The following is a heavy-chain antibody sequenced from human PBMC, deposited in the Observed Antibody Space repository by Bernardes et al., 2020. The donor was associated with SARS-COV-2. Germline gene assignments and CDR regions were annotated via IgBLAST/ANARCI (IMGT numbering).Heavy chain of an antibody. Sequence: GGSLRLSCIASGFTYNHCAMHWVRQAPGKGPEWVAVILYDGSNKYYEDSVKGRFTISRDDSKNMAYLQMNSLRVEDTAVYYCGKGKVAGGWGVDVSGQGTTVTVSS. CDR1: GFTYNHCA. J-gene: IGHJ6*02. V-gene: IGHV3-30-3*01. CDR3: GKGKVAGGWGVDV. D-gene: IGHD6-19*01. CDR2: ILYDGSNK.